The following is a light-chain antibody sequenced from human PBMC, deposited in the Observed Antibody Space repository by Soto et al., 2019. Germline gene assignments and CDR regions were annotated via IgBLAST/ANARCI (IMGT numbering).Light chain of an antibody. CDR2: GAS. CDR3: QQYNNWPLA. CDR1: QSVSSN. V-gene: IGKV3-15*01. J-gene: IGKJ4*01. Sequence: EIVLTQSPGTLSVSPGERATLSCRASQSVSSNLAWYQQKPGQAPRLLIYGASTRATGIPARFSGSGSGTEFTLTISSLQSADFAVYYCQQYNNWPLAFGGGTKVDIK.